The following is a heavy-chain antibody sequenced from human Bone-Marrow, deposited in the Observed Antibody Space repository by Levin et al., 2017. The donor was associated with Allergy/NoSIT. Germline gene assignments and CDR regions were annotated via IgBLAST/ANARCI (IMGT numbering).Heavy chain of an antibody. CDR2: IKSKSDGGTT. D-gene: IGHD2-15*01. V-gene: IGHV3-15*01. CDR3: TTDYCSGGICDEEYGMDV. Sequence: GGSLRLSCVGSGFNFRNYEMNWVRQAPGKGLEWVGHIKSKSDGGTTDYAAPVKGRFTISRDDSKNTLYLQMNSLKTEDTALYYCTTDYCSGGICDEEYGMDVWGQGTTVNVSS. CDR1: GFNFRNYE. J-gene: IGHJ6*02.